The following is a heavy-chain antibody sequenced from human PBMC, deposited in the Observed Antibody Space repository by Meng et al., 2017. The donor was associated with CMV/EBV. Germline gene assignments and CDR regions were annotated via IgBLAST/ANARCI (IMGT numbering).Heavy chain of an antibody. CDR1: GFTFSSYG. CDR3: AKGSRLPEGIYYYGMDV. CDR2: IWYDGSNK. J-gene: IGHJ6*02. Sequence: SLRPSCAASGFTFSSYGMHWVRQAPGKGLEWVAVIWYDGSNKYYADSVKGRFTISRDNSKNTLYLQMNSLRAEDTAVYYCAKGSRLPEGIYYYGMDVWGQGTTVTVSS. D-gene: IGHD2-2*01. V-gene: IGHV3-33*06.